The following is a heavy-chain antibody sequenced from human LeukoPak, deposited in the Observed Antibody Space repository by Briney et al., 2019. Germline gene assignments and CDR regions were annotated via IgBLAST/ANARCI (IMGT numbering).Heavy chain of an antibody. J-gene: IGHJ5*02. CDR2: ISYDGSNK. CDR1: GFTFSSYG. CDR3: AKELDTAMPYNWFDP. V-gene: IGHV3-30*18. Sequence: PGGSLRLSCAASGFTFSSYGMHWVRQAPGKGLEWVAVISYDGSNKYYADSVKGRFTISRDNSKNTLYLQMNSLRAEDTAVYYCAKELDTAMPYNWFDPWGQGTLATVSS. D-gene: IGHD5-18*01.